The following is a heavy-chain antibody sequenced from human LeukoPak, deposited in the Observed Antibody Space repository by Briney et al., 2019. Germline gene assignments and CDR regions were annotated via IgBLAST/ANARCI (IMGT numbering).Heavy chain of an antibody. Sequence: SETLSLTCVAYDGSFSTSFWSWIRQPPGEGLEGIGEIQPSGSNKYNPSLKSRVTVSADTSKNEVSLRLSSVTAADTAFYYCTKGSVSSTTRWFDPWGQGTLVTVSS. J-gene: IGHJ5*02. CDR3: TKGSVSSTTRWFDP. V-gene: IGHV4-34*01. CDR1: DGSFSTSF. D-gene: IGHD2-2*01. CDR2: IQPSGSN.